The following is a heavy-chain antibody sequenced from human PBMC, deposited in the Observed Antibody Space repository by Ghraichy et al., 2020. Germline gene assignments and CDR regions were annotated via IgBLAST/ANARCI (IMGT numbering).Heavy chain of an antibody. V-gene: IGHV3-74*01. Sequence: LSLTCAASGFTFSSYWMHWVRQAPGKGLVWVSRINSDGSSTSYADSVKGRFTISRDNAKNTLYLQMNSLRAEDTAVYYCARGGYYFDYWGQGTLVTVSS. CDR2: INSDGSST. D-gene: IGHD3-16*01. CDR1: GFTFSSYW. J-gene: IGHJ4*02. CDR3: ARGGYYFDY.